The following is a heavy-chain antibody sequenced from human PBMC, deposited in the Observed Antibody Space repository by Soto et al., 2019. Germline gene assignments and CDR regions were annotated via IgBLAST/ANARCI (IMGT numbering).Heavy chain of an antibody. Sequence: SETLSLTCSVSGGSIIDSGSFYWNWIRQHPGKGLEWIGYIYYSGATYYNRSLKSRVTMSLDASKNQFSLRLTSVTAADTAMYYCAGGEVVAANWFDPWGQGTLVTVSS. V-gene: IGHV4-31*03. CDR1: GGSIIDSGSFY. CDR2: IYYSGAT. CDR3: AGGEVVAANWFDP. D-gene: IGHD2-15*01. J-gene: IGHJ5*02.